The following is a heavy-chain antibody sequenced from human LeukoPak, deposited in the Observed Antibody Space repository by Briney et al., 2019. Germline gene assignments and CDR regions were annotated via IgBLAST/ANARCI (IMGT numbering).Heavy chain of an antibody. CDR1: GYSFTSYW. V-gene: IGHV5-51*01. Sequence: GESLKISCKGSGYSFTSYWIGWVRQMPGKGLEWMGIIYPGDSYTRYSPSFQGQVTISADKSISTAYLQWSSLKASDTAMYYCARQGSGYSSGYYFDYWGQGTLVTVSS. J-gene: IGHJ4*02. CDR2: IYPGDSYT. D-gene: IGHD6-19*01. CDR3: ARQGSGYSSGYYFDY.